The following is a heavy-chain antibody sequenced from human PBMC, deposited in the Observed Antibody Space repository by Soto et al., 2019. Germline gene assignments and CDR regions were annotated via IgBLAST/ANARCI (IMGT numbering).Heavy chain of an antibody. V-gene: IGHV1-2*02. CDR3: ARGYYYDSSGYREGPSDY. CDR2: INPNSGGT. D-gene: IGHD3-22*01. Sequence: QVQLVQSGAEVKKPGASVKVSCKASGYTFTGYYMHWVRQAPGQGLEWMGWINPNSGGTNYAQKFQGRVTMTRDTSISTAYMELSRLRSDDTAVYYCARGYYYDSSGYREGPSDYWGQGTLVTVSS. J-gene: IGHJ4*02. CDR1: GYTFTGYY.